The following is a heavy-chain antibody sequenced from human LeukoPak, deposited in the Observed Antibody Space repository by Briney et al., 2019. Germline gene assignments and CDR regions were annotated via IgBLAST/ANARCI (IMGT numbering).Heavy chain of an antibody. Sequence: SETLSLTCAVCGGSFSGYYWSWIRQPPGKGLEWVGEINHSGSTNYNPSLKSRVAISVDTSKNQFSLKLSSVTAADTAVYYCARGLRPIPRDYYYGMDVWGQGTTVTVSS. V-gene: IGHV4-34*01. CDR1: GGSFSGYY. CDR2: INHSGST. CDR3: ARGLRPIPRDYYYGMDV. D-gene: IGHD2-15*01. J-gene: IGHJ6*02.